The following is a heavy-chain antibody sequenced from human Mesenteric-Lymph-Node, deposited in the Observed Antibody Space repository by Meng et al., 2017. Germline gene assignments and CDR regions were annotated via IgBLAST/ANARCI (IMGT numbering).Heavy chain of an antibody. CDR1: GFSLSTREVG. D-gene: IGHD6-13*01. V-gene: IGHV2-70*01. CDR2: IDWDDDK. CDR3: ARTTSPQRYSSSWYFDY. J-gene: IGHJ4*02. Sequence: SGPTLVKPTQTLTLTCTFSGFSLSTREVGVGWIRQPPGKALEWLALIDWDDDKYYSTSLKTRLTISKDTSKNQVVLTMTNMDPVDTATYYCARTTSPQRYSSSWYFDYWGQGTLVTVSS.